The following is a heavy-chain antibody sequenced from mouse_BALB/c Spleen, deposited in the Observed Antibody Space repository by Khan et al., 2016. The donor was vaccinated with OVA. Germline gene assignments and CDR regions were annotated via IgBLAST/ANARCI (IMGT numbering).Heavy chain of an antibody. CDR3: ARSGYDYFAY. Sequence: VQLKESGAELVRPGSSVKISCKASGYAFSNYLMNWVKQGPGQGLEWIGQIYPGDGNTNYNGKFKDKATLTAYNSSTTAYMQLSSLASEDSAVYFCARSGYDYFAYWGQGTLVTVSA. D-gene: IGHD2-14*01. CDR1: GYAFSNYL. V-gene: IGHV1-80*01. CDR2: IYPGDGNT. J-gene: IGHJ3*01.